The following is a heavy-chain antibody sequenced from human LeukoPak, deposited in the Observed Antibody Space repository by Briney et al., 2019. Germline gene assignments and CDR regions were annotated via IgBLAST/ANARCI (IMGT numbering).Heavy chain of an antibody. Sequence: GGSLRLSCTGSGLTFSAYALSWVRQAPGKGLEWVSAINANGDTYYADSVKGRFTIYRDNSLKTLFLQMNSLGAEDSAVYYCAKGSGYVVRGVMSSWDYWGQGTLVTVSS. CDR1: GLTFSAYA. CDR2: INANGDT. CDR3: AKGSGYVVRGVMSSWDY. D-gene: IGHD3-10*01. V-gene: IGHV3-23*01. J-gene: IGHJ4*02.